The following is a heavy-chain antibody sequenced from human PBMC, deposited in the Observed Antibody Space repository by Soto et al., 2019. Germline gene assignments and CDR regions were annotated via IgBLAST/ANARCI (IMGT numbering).Heavy chain of an antibody. D-gene: IGHD1-26*01. J-gene: IGHJ6*03. CDR1: GDSISRGGYF. CDR3: ARGILRPNHYMDV. V-gene: IGHV4-31*03. CDR2: IYDSGSA. Sequence: QVQLQEAGPGLVKPSQTLSLTCIVSGDSISRGGYFWTWIRQHPGKGLEWIGYIYDSGSAFYNPSLKSRVTMSVYTSKNQFSLNLRSVTAADTAVFYCARGILRPNHYMDVWGKGTAVAVSS.